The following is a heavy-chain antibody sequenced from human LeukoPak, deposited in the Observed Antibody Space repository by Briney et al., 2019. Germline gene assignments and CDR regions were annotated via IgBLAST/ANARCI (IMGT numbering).Heavy chain of an antibody. Sequence: PGGSLRLSCAASGFTFSSYAMSWVRQAPGKGLEWVSAISGSGGSTYYADSVKGRSTISRDNSKNTLYLQMNSLRAEDTAVYYCAKDPPRDPWSGYYYDAFDIWGQGTMVTVSS. V-gene: IGHV3-23*01. CDR3: AKDPPRDPWSGYYYDAFDI. D-gene: IGHD3-3*01. CDR2: ISGSGGST. CDR1: GFTFSSYA. J-gene: IGHJ3*02.